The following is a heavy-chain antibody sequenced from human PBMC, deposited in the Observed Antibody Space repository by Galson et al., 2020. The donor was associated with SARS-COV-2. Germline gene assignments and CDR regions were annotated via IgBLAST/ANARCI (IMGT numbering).Heavy chain of an antibody. V-gene: IGHV4-38-2*02. CDR3: VRRGALGYWFDP. D-gene: IGHD6-13*01. J-gene: IGHJ5*02. CDR2: ISDNGDT. CDR1: SYSITRGSY. Sequence: SETLSLTCTPTSYSITRGSYWGCIRQSPGKGLEWLGTISDNGDTHYNPSLRSRVALSLDSSKNQFFLSLTSVTAADTAVYYCVRRGALGYWFDPWGPGALVTVSA.